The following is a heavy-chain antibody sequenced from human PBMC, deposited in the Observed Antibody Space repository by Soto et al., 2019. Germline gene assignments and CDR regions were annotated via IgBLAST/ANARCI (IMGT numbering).Heavy chain of an antibody. CDR3: ARELPPAPGSFREDALDI. J-gene: IGHJ3*02. D-gene: IGHD6-13*01. V-gene: IGHV1-69*15. CDR2: IIPIFGTT. CDR1: GGTFNNYA. Sequence: QVQLVQSGAELKKPGSSVKVSCQASGGTFNNYAISWVRQAPGQGLEWMGKIIPIFGTTNYAQNFRGRVTITADEYTTTAYMELSSLRSDDTALYYCARELPPAPGSFREDALDIWGQGTMITVSS.